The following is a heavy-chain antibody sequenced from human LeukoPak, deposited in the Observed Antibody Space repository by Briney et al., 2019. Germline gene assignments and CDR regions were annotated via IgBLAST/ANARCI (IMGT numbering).Heavy chain of an antibody. CDR2: ISSSSSYM. Sequence: PGGSLRLSCEASGFTFSNYGTNWVRQAPGKGLEWVSSISSSSSYMYYADSVEGRFTISRDNAKNSLYLQMNSLRAEDTAVYYCARDQKQWLVPDYWGQGTLVTVSS. J-gene: IGHJ4*02. D-gene: IGHD6-19*01. CDR3: ARDQKQWLVPDY. CDR1: GFTFSNYG. V-gene: IGHV3-21*01.